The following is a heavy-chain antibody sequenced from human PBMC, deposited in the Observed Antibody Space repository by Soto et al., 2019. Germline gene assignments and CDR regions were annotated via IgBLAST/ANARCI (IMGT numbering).Heavy chain of an antibody. J-gene: IGHJ6*02. CDR2: IIHSGGT. CDR1: GGSFSGYY. V-gene: IGHV4-34*12. CDR3: AREKYRGPKMHSYYGMDV. D-gene: IGHD3-10*01. Sequence: QGQLQQWGAGLLKPAETLSLTCAIYGGSFSGYYWSWIRQPPGKGLEWIGQIIHSGGTSYNPSLKTRVSISLDTSNNQFSLRLSSVTAADTAVYFCAREKYRGPKMHSYYGMDVWGQGTTVTVSS.